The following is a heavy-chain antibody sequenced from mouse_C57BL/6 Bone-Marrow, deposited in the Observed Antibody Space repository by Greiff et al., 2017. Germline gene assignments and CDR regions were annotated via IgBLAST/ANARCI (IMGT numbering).Heavy chain of an antibody. J-gene: IGHJ1*03. CDR1: GYTFTSYW. CDR2: IYPSDSET. V-gene: IGHV1-61*01. Sequence: QVQLQQPGAELVRPGSSVKLSCKASGYTFTSYWMDWVKQRPGQGLEWIGNIYPSDSETHYNQKFKDKATLTVDKSSSTAYMQLSSLTSEYSAVYYCARGRGEWYFDVWGTGTTVTVSS. CDR3: ARGRGEWYFDV.